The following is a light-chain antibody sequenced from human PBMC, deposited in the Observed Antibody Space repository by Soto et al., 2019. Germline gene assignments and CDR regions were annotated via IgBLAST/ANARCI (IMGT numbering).Light chain of an antibody. V-gene: IGKV1-5*01. CDR2: DAS. CDR3: QQYASYPYT. Sequence: DIQMTQSPSTLSASVGDRVTISCRASQSIQTWLAWYQQKPGKAPNLLIFDASDLASGVSSRFSGSGSGAEFTLTISSLQADDFATYYCQQYASYPYTFGRGTRLESK. CDR1: QSIQTW. J-gene: IGKJ2*01.